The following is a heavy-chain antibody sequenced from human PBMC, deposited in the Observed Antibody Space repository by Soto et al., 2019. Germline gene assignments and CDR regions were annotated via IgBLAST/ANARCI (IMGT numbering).Heavy chain of an antibody. CDR1: GGTFSSYA. CDR3: ARGSTIVRGAPSWFDP. V-gene: IGHV1-69*06. CDR2: IIPIFDTA. J-gene: IGHJ5*02. Sequence: SVKLYCKTSGGTFSSYAISWVRQAPRQGLEWMGGIIPIFDTANYTQKFQGRVTITVDKSSTTAYMELSSLRSDDTAVYYCARGSTIVRGAPSWFDPWGQGTLVTVSS. D-gene: IGHD3-10*01.